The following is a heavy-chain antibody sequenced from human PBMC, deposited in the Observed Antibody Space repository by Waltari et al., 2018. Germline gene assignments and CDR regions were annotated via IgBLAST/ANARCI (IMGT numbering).Heavy chain of an antibody. CDR2: MFNGGST. CDR1: GASISSSNYY. V-gene: IGHV4-39*01. J-gene: IGHJ5*02. CDR3: ARHGYSGGWFDP. D-gene: IGHD4-17*01. Sequence: QLQLQESGPGLVKPSETLSLTCSVSGASISSSNYYWGWIRQPPGKGLEWIGSMFNGGSTYYNPSLKSRVTISVDTSKNQFSLSLNSVTAADTAIYYCARHGYSGGWFDPWGQGTLVTVSS.